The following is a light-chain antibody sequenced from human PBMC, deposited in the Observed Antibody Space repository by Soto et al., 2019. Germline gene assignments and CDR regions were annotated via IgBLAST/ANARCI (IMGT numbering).Light chain of an antibody. J-gene: IGKJ5*01. CDR3: QQYENLPT. CDR2: DAS. Sequence: QMNQSPSAMSASVGDRVTINFRASQGISNYLAWFQQKPGKVPKLLIYDASSLEAGVPSRFRGSGSGTDFTFTISRLQPEDIATYYCQQYENLPTFGQGTRLENK. CDR1: QGISNY. V-gene: IGKV1-33*01.